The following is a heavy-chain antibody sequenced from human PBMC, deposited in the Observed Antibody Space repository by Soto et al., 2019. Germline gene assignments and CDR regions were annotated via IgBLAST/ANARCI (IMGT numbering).Heavy chain of an antibody. D-gene: IGHD1-26*01. CDR3: ARRFSDRYLQNWFDS. CDR1: GYRFTTYS. V-gene: IGHV5-51*01. J-gene: IGHJ5*01. CDR2: IYPGDSET. Sequence: EVQLVQSGAEVKKPGESLKISCKGSGYRFTTYSIAWVRQMPGKGLEWMGIIYPGDSETRYSPSFQSHVTISADKSINTAYLQWSSLKASDTAIYYCARRFSDRYLQNWFDSWGQGTLVTVSP.